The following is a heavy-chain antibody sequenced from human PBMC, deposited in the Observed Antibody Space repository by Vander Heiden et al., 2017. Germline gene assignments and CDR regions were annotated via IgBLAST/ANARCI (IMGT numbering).Heavy chain of an antibody. D-gene: IGHD2-2*01. J-gene: IGHJ4*02. V-gene: IGHV4-34*01. CDR1: GGSFRGYY. CDR2: INHSGST. CDR3: ARGLSIVVVPAANPFDY. Sequence: QVQLQQWGAGLLKPSETLSPTCAVYGGSFRGYYWSWIRQPPGKGLVWIGEINHSGSTNYNPSLKSRVTISVDTSKNQFSLKLSSVTAADAAVYYCARGLSIVVVPAANPFDYWGQGTLVTLSS.